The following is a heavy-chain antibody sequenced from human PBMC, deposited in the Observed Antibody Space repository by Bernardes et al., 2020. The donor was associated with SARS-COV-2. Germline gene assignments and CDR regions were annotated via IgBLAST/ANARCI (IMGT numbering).Heavy chain of an antibody. CDR1: GGSFSGYY. CDR3: ARVRSTSSYRVENWFDP. D-gene: IGHD2-2*02. J-gene: IGHJ5*02. V-gene: IGHV4-34*01. CDR2: INHSGST. Sequence: SETLSLTCAVYGGSFSGYYWSWIRQPPGKGLEWIGEINHSGSTNYNPSLKSRVTISVDTSKNQFSLKLSSVTAADTAVYYCARVRSTSSYRVENWFDPWGQGTLVTVSS.